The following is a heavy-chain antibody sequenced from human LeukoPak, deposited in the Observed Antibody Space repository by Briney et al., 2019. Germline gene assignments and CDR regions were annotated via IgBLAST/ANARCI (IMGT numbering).Heavy chain of an antibody. CDR2: INSDGSST. D-gene: IGHD3-10*01. CDR1: GFTFSSYW. Sequence: GGSLRLSCAASGFTFSSYWMHWVRQAPGKGQVWVSRINSDGSSTSYADSVKGRFTISRDNAKNTLYLQMNSLRAEDTAVYYCARSFRSSGSENFDYWGQGTLVTVSS. CDR3: ARSFRSSGSENFDY. V-gene: IGHV3-74*01. J-gene: IGHJ4*02.